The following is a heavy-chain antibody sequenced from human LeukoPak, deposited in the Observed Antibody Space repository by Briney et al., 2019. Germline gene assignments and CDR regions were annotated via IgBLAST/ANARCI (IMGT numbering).Heavy chain of an antibody. D-gene: IGHD3-10*01. CDR1: GGSISCYY. V-gene: IGHV4-4*07. CDR2: IYTSGST. CDR3: ARANYGSGSYSAFDI. J-gene: IGHJ3*02. Sequence: SETLSLTCTVSGGSISCYYWSWIRQPAGKGLEWIGRIYTSGSTNYNPSLKSRVTMSVDTSKNQFSLKLSSVTAADTAVYYCARANYGSGSYSAFDIWGQGTMVTVSS.